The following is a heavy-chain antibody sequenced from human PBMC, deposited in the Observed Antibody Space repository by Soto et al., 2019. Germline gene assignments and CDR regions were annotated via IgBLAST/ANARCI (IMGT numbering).Heavy chain of an antibody. Sequence: GESLKISCKGSGYSFTDYWIGWVRQMPGKGLEWMGMIYPGDSDTRYSPSFQGQVTSSDDKSISTAYLQWSSLKASDTAMYYCAAYSGSSGRQFDYWGQGTLVTVSS. CDR3: AAYSGSSGRQFDY. CDR1: GYSFTDYW. J-gene: IGHJ4*02. CDR2: IYPGDSDT. D-gene: IGHD6-6*01. V-gene: IGHV5-51*01.